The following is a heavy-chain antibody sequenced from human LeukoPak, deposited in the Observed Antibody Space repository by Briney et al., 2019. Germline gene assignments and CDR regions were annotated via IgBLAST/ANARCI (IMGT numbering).Heavy chain of an antibody. CDR3: AREGSGWAFDY. V-gene: IGHV3-21*01. J-gene: IGHJ4*02. CDR1: GFTFSNYA. Sequence: GGSLRLSCAASGFTFSNYAMNWVRQAPGKGLEWVSSISSSSSYIYYADSVKGRFTISRDNAKNSLYLQMNSLRAEDTAVYYCAREGSGWAFDYWGQGTLVTVSS. CDR2: ISSSSSYI. D-gene: IGHD6-19*01.